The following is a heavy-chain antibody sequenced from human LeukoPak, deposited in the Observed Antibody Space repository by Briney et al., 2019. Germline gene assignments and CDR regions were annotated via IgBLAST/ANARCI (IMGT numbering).Heavy chain of an antibody. CDR1: GGSISSYSYY. D-gene: IGHD5-24*01. J-gene: IGHJ4*02. V-gene: IGHV4-39*07. CDR3: ASPMAWAHNRRDSDY. CDR2: IYYSGSS. Sequence: SETLSLTCTVSGGSISSYSYYWGWIRQPPGKGLEWIGNIYYSGSSYYNPSLKSRVSISVDTSKNQFSLKLRSVTAADTAVYYCASPMAWAHNRRDSDYWGLGTLVTVSS.